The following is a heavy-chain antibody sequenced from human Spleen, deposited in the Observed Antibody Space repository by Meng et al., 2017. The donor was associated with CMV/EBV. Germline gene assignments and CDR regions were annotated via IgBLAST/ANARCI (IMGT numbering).Heavy chain of an antibody. V-gene: IGHV3-21*01. D-gene: IGHD6-6*01. CDR3: ARDGGIAARRKLDY. Sequence: GGSLRLSCAASGFTFSSCSMNWVRQAPGKGLEWVSSISSSSSYIYYADSVKGRFTISRDNAKNSLYLQMNSLRAEDTAVYYCARDGGIAARRKLDYWGQGTLVTVSS. CDR2: ISSSSSYI. J-gene: IGHJ4*02. CDR1: GFTFSSCS.